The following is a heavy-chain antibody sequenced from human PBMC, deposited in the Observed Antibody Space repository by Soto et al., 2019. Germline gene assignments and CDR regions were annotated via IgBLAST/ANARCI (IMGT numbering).Heavy chain of an antibody. CDR2: IYYSGST. V-gene: IGHV4-59*12. J-gene: IGHJ4*02. D-gene: IGHD6-19*01. CDR3: AGAGGLGAVAVDY. Sequence: SETLSLTCTVSGGSISSYYWSWIRQPPGKGLEWIGYIYYSGSTNYNPSLKSRVTISVDTSKNQFSLKLSSVTAADTAVYYCAGAGGLGAVAVDYWGQGTLVTVSS. CDR1: GGSISSYY.